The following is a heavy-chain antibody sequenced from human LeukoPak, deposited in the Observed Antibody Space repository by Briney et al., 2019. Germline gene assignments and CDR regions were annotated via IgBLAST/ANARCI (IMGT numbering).Heavy chain of an antibody. CDR3: ARPAVQSGYGYYMDV. D-gene: IGHD5-12*01. CDR1: EFSVGSNY. V-gene: IGHV3-66*04. Sequence: GGSLRLSCAASEFSVGSNYMTWVRQAPGKGLEWVSLIYSGGSTYYADSVKGRFTISRDNSKNTLYLQMNSLRAEDTAVYYCARPAVQSGYGYYMDVWGKGTTVTVSS. CDR2: IYSGGST. J-gene: IGHJ6*03.